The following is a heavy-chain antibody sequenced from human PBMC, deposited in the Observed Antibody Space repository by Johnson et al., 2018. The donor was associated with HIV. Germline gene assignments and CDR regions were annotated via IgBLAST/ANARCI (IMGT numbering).Heavy chain of an antibody. V-gene: IGHV3-30*14. CDR1: GFTFSSYA. CDR2: ISYDGSNK. J-gene: IGHJ3*02. D-gene: IGHD2-15*01. CDR3: ARDRTYCSGGSCYFDAFDI. Sequence: QMLLVESGGGVVQPGRSLRLSCAASGFTFSSYAMHWVRQAPGKGLEWVAVISYDGSNKYYADSVKGRFTISRANSKNTLYLQMNSLRAEDTAVYYCARDRTYCSGGSCYFDAFDIWGQGKMVTVSS.